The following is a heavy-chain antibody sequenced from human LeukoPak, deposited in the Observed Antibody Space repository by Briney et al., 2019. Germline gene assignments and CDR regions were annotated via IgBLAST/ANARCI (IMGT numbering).Heavy chain of an antibody. D-gene: IGHD6-6*01. CDR2: ISYDGSNK. J-gene: IGHJ4*02. CDR1: GFTFSSYG. CDR3: AKDSSRSMDY. V-gene: IGHV3-30*18. Sequence: GGSLRLSCAASGFTFSSYGMHWVRQAPGKGLEWVAVISYDGSNKYYADSVKGRFTISRDNSKNTLYLQMNSLRAEDTAVYYCAKDSSRSMDYWGQGTLVTVSS.